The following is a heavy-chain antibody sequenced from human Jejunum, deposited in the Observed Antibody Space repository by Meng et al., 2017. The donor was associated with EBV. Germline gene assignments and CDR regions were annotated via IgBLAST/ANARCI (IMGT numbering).Heavy chain of an antibody. V-gene: IGHV3-72*01. J-gene: IGHJ5*02. Sequence: EVQLVESXXGLVQXGGSLGLSXLVSGFTFSDHYMDWVRQAPGKGLEWIGRSRSKGTGYTTEYAASVKDRFTISRDDSKNSLYLQMNSLKTEDTAIYYCARHGPSGSNWFDTWGQGTLVTVSS. D-gene: IGHD3-10*01. CDR1: GFTFSDHY. CDR3: ARHGPSGSNWFDT. CDR2: SRSKGTGYTT.